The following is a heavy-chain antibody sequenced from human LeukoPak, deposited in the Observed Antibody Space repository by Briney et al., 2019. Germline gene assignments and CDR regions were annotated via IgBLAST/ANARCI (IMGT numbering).Heavy chain of an antibody. Sequence: GGSLRLSCAASGFTFSSYSMNWVRQAPGKGLEWVSAISESGGNTYNAEFVKGRFIISRDNSENTLYLQMNSLRAEDTAVYYCAKGHGESDQIDYWGRGTLVTVSS. CDR2: ISESGGNT. D-gene: IGHD4-17*01. CDR3: AKGHGESDQIDY. J-gene: IGHJ4*02. V-gene: IGHV3-23*01. CDR1: GFTFSSYS.